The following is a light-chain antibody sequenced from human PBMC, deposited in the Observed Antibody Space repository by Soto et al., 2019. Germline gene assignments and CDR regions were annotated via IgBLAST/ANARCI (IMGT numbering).Light chain of an antibody. CDR2: DAS. CDR3: QQYGSSPRT. CDR1: QSVSSNF. V-gene: IGKV3-20*01. J-gene: IGKJ1*01. Sequence: EIVLTQSPGTLSSSPGQRATLSCRASQSVSSNFLAWYQQKPGQAPRLLIFDASNRATGIPDRFSGSGSGTDFTLTISRLEPEDFAVYYCQQYGSSPRTFGQGTKVEIK.